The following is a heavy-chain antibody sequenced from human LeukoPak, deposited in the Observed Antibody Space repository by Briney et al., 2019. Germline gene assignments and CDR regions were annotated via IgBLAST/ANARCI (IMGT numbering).Heavy chain of an antibody. CDR1: GFTFSGSA. CDR2: IRSEGNSYAT. V-gene: IGHV3-73*01. CDR3: ARLGTGEAFDI. J-gene: IGHJ3*02. D-gene: IGHD7-27*01. Sequence: GGSLKLSCAASGFTFSGSAMHWVRQASGKGLEWVGRIRSEGNSYATAYAASVKGRFTISRDDSKNTAYLQMSSLKTEDTAVYYCARLGTGEAFDIWGQGTMVTVSS.